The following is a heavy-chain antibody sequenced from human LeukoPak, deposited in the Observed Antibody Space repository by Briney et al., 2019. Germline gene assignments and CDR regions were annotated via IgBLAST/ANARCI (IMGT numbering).Heavy chain of an antibody. V-gene: IGHV4-34*01. CDR2: INHSGST. D-gene: IGHD1-26*01. CDR3: ARHKGGRYSGSYLDY. Sequence: SETLSLTCAVYGGSFSGYYWSWIRQPPGKGLEWVGKINHSGSTNYNPSLKSRATISVDTSKNQFSLKLSSVTAADTAVYYCARHKGGRYSGSYLDYWGQATLVTVSS. CDR1: GGSFSGYY. J-gene: IGHJ4*02.